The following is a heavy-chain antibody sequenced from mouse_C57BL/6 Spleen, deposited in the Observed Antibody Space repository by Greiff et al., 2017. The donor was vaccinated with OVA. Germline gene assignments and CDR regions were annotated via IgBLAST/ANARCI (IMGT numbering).Heavy chain of an antibody. J-gene: IGHJ4*01. V-gene: IGHV1-59*01. CDR1: GYTFTSYW. CDR2: IDPSDSYT. CDR3: ARTEGGAMDY. Sequence: QVQLQQPGAELVRPGPSVKLSCKASGYTFTSYWMHWVKQRPGQGLEWIGVIDPSDSYTNYNQKFKGKATLTVDTSSSTAYMQLSSLTSEDSAVYYCARTEGGAMDYWGQGTSVTVSS.